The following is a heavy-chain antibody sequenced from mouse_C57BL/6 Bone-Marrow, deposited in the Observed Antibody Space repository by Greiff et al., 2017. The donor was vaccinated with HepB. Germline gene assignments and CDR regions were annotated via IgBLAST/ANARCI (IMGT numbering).Heavy chain of an antibody. V-gene: IGHV5-12*01. CDR2: ISNGGGST. J-gene: IGHJ3*01. CDR1: GFTFSDYY. CDR3: ARHVGIYYDYDGGFAY. D-gene: IGHD2-4*01. Sequence: DVKLVESGGGLVQPGGSLKLSCAASGFTFSDYYMYWVRQTPEKRLEWVAYISNGGGSTYYPDTVKGRFTISRDNAKNTLYLQMSRLKSEDTAMYYCARHVGIYYDYDGGFAYWGQGTLVTVSA.